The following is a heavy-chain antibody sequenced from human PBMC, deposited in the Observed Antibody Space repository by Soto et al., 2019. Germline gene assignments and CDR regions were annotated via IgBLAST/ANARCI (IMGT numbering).Heavy chain of an antibody. J-gene: IGHJ5*02. D-gene: IGHD1-1*01. CDR2: ISAYNGNT. V-gene: IGHV1-18*01. CDR3: ARVEPWTPAGFAP. CDR1: GYTFTSYG. Sequence: ASVKVSCKASGYTFTSYGISWVRQAPGQGLEWMGWISAYNGNTNYAQKLQGRVTMTTDTSTSTAYMERRSLRADDPAGCCCARVEPWTPAGFAPWGKGPLVPVS.